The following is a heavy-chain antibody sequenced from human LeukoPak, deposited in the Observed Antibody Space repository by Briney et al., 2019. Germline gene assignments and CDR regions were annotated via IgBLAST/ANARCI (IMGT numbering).Heavy chain of an antibody. CDR2: IRQDGSDR. V-gene: IGHV3-7*01. CDR3: TRWVVWYLDL. J-gene: IGHJ2*01. D-gene: IGHD2-15*01. CDR1: GFTYSSYW. Sequence: GGSLRLSCAAPGFTYSSYWMSWVRQAPGKGLELVANIRQDGSDRYYVDSVKGRFTISRDNAKHSLYLQMNSLRAEDTRVYYCTRWVVWYLDLWGRGNLVTVSS.